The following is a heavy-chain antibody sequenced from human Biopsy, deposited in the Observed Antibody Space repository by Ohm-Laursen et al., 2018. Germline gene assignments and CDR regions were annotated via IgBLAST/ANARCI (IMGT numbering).Heavy chain of an antibody. CDR3: AADINVWNVNY. CDR1: GYTFIIYD. D-gene: IGHD1-1*01. CDR2: MNPMSRNT. V-gene: IGHV1-8*01. Sequence: GVSVTASCKASGYTFIIYDINWVRQAPGQGLEWIGWMNPMSRNTGYAQKFQGRITMTRDTAITTAYMELSSLRSEDTAVYYCAADINVWNVNYWGQGTQVIVSS. J-gene: IGHJ4*02.